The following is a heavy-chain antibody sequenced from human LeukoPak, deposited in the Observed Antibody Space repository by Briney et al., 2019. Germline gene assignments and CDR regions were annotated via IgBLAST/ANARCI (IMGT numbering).Heavy chain of an antibody. CDR2: INPNNGGT. CDR1: GYTFTGYY. D-gene: IGHD3-10*01. J-gene: IGHJ4*02. Sequence: ASVKVSXKASGYTFTGYYMHWVRQAPGQGLEWMGLINPNNGGTSYAQKFQGRVSMTRDTSINTAYMELSRLRSDDTAVYFCARDSRVTNGDYWGQGTLVTVSS. V-gene: IGHV1-2*02. CDR3: ARDSRVTNGDY.